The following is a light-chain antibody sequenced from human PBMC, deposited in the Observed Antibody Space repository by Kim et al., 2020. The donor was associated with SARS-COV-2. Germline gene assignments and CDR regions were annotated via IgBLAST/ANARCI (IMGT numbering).Light chain of an antibody. J-gene: IGLJ2*01. CDR1: KLGDKY. CDR3: QAWDSSTVV. V-gene: IGLV3-1*01. Sequence: VSPGQTASITCSGDKLGDKYACWYQQKPGQSPVVVIHQDSKRPSGIPERFSGSNSGNTATLTISGTQAIDEADYYCQAWDSSTVVFGGGTQLTVL. CDR2: QDS.